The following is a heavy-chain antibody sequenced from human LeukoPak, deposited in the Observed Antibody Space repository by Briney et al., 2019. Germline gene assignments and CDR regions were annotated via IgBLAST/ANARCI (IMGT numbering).Heavy chain of an antibody. D-gene: IGHD3-22*01. CDR2: ISGSGGST. Sequence: GGSLRLSCAASGFTFDDYAMSWVRQAPGKGLEWVSAISGSGGSTYYADSVKGRFTISRDNSKNTLYLQMNSLRAEDTAVYYCAKYRITMIVVVVYFDYWGQGTLVTVSS. CDR3: AKYRITMIVVVVYFDY. CDR1: GFTFDDYA. V-gene: IGHV3-23*01. J-gene: IGHJ4*02.